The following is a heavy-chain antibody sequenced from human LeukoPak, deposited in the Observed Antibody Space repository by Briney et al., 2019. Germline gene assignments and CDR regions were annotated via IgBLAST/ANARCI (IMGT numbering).Heavy chain of an antibody. V-gene: IGHV3-23*01. CDR1: GFSFSSYA. CDR2: ISGSGGST. J-gene: IGHJ4*02. Sequence: GGSLRLSCAASGFSFSSYAMSWVRQAPGKGLEWVSAISGSGGSTYYADSVKGRFTISRDNSKNTLYLQMNSLRAEDTAVYYCAGEDIVVVVAEYYFDYWGQGTLVTVSS. D-gene: IGHD2-15*01. CDR3: AGEDIVVVVAEYYFDY.